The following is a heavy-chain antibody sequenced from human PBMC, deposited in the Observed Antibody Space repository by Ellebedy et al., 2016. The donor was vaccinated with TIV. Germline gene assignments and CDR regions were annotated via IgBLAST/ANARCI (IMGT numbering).Heavy chain of an antibody. Sequence: PGGSLRLSCAASGFTFSDYAMSWVRQAPGKGLEWVSTISGSGGSTYYADSVKGRFTISRDNSKNTLYLQMNSLRAEDTAVYYCAKERTSLHSEGADLDSWGQGTLVTVSS. D-gene: IGHD2-15*01. V-gene: IGHV3-23*01. CDR1: GFTFSDYA. CDR3: AKERTSLHSEGADLDS. CDR2: ISGSGGST. J-gene: IGHJ4*02.